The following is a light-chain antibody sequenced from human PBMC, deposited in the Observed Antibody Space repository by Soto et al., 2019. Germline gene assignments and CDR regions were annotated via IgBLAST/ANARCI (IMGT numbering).Light chain of an antibody. CDR1: ENIFKF. CDR2: AAS. Sequence: DILLTQSPATLSASVGDRITITCRASENIFKFLAWYQQRSGSAPNLLIYAASDLERGVPSRFSGSGSGTEFTLTIDNLQPNDSSTYFCQHYHSQSITFGGWTHVDVK. J-gene: IGKJ4*01. V-gene: IGKV1-5*01. CDR3: QHYHSQSIT.